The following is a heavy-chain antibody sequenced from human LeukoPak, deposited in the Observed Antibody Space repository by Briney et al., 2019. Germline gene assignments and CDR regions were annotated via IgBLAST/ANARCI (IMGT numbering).Heavy chain of an antibody. CDR3: ARVEQGSSWYHYYYGMDV. J-gene: IGHJ6*02. D-gene: IGHD6-13*01. CDR1: GYTFTGYY. V-gene: IGHV1-2*02. Sequence: ASVKVSRKASGYTFTGYYTHWVRQAPGQGLEWMGWINPNSGGTNYAQKFQGRVTMTRDTSISTAYMELSRLRSDDTAVYYCARVEQGSSWYHYYYGMDVWGQGTTVTVSS. CDR2: INPNSGGT.